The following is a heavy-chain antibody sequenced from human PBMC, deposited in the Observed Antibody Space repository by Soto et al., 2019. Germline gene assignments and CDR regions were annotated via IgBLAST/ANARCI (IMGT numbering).Heavy chain of an antibody. CDR3: AKRRGAGGHFDY. D-gene: IGHD2-15*01. CDR1: GFTFSSYA. J-gene: IGHJ4*02. Sequence: DVQLLESGGGLVQPEGSLRLSCAASGFTFSSYAMGWVRQGPGKGLEWVAVVSIGGSTHYADSVRGRFTISRDNSKSTLSLQMNSPTAEDTAVYFCAKRRGAGGHFDYWGQGALVTVSS. CDR2: VSIGGST. V-gene: IGHV3-23*01.